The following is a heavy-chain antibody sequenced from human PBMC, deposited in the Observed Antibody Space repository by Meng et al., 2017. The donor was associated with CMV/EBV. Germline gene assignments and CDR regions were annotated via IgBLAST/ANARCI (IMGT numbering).Heavy chain of an antibody. J-gene: IGHJ4*02. D-gene: IGHD3-3*01. CDR1: GFTFSSYA. CDR2: IYSGGSST. CDR3: ARDGKVLRFLEWLLPFDY. V-gene: IGHV3-23*03. Sequence: GESLKISCAASGFTFSSYAMSWVRQAPGKGLEWVSVIYSGGSSTYYADSVKGRFTISRDNSKNSLYLQMNSLRAEDTAVYYCARDGKVLRFLEWLLPFDYWGQGTLVTVS.